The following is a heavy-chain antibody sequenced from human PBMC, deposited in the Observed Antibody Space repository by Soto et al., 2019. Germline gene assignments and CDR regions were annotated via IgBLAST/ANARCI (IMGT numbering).Heavy chain of an antibody. D-gene: IGHD2-8*02. V-gene: IGHV3-74*01. CDR3: ARWGPIVPVAPRDFER. J-gene: IGHJ4*02. Sequence: LRLSCAASRFPFTNYWMNWVRQTPGKRLMWVSRISPDGSDVGYADSVEGRFTVSRDNAKNTLYLQMHSLRAEDTAMYYCARWGPIVPVAPRDFERWGQGTLVDASS. CDR1: RFPFTNYW. CDR2: ISPDGSDV.